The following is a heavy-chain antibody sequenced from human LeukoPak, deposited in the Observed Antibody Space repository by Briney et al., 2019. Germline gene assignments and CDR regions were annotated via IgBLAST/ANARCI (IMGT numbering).Heavy chain of an antibody. D-gene: IGHD2-15*01. CDR3: AKDPHCSGGSCPFSAENYFDY. CDR1: GFSFSGHW. Sequence: GGSLRLSCTASGFSFSGHWMHWARQLPGKGLVWVSRISPTGSTTSYADSVKGRFTVSRDNAKNTLYLQMNSLRAEDTAVYYCAKDPHCSGGSCPFSAENYFDYWGQGTLVTVSS. V-gene: IGHV3-74*01. CDR2: ISPTGSTT. J-gene: IGHJ4*02.